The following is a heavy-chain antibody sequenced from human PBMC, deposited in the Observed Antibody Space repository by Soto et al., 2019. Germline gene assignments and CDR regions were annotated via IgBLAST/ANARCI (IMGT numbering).Heavy chain of an antibody. CDR1: GGSFSGYY. CDR2: INHSGST. Sequence: SETLSLTCSVDGGSFSGYYWSWIRQPPGKGLEWIGEINHSGSTNYNPSLKSRVTISVDTSKNQFSLELSSVTAADTAVYYCARGIRAGIAAAGRSFATKTYNWFDPWGQGTLVTVSS. J-gene: IGHJ5*02. D-gene: IGHD6-13*01. V-gene: IGHV4-34*01. CDR3: ARGIRAGIAAAGRSFATKTYNWFDP.